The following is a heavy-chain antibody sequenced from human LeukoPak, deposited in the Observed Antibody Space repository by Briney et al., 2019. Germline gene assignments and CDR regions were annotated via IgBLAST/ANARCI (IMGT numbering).Heavy chain of an antibody. J-gene: IGHJ4*02. CDR2: IWYDGSNK. CDR3: ATDRNSGKYYDY. V-gene: IGHV3-33*08. CDR1: GGSISSGGYY. D-gene: IGHD1-26*01. Sequence: LSLTCTVSGGSISSGGYYWSWVRQAPGKGLEWVAVIWYDGSNKYYADSVKGRFTISRDNSKDTLYLQMNSLRAEDTAVYYCATDRNSGKYYDYWGQGTLVTVSS.